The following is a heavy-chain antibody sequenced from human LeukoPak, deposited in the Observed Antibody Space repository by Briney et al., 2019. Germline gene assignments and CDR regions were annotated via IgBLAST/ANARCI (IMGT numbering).Heavy chain of an antibody. D-gene: IGHD6-19*01. CDR1: GYTFTGYY. J-gene: IGHJ6*02. Sequence: ASVKVSCKASGYTFTGYYMHWVRQAPGQGLEWTGWINPNSGGTNYAQKFQGRVTMTRDTSISTAYMELSRLRSDDTAVYYCATDHLKQWLRKEDYYYGMDVWGQGTTVTVSS. CDR2: INPNSGGT. V-gene: IGHV1-2*02. CDR3: ATDHLKQWLRKEDYYYGMDV.